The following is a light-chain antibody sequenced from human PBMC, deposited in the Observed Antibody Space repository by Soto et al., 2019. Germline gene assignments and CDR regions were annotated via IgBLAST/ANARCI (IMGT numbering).Light chain of an antibody. Sequence: EIVLTQSPGTLSLSPGERATLSRRATQSVSSRYLAWYQQKPRQAPRLLMYGTSSTATGTPDRCSGSASGTDFTLTISRVEPEDVEVYYFQQYSNSHLTFGQGTKVEIK. V-gene: IGKV3-20*01. CDR3: QQYSNSHLT. J-gene: IGKJ1*01. CDR1: QSVSSRY. CDR2: GTS.